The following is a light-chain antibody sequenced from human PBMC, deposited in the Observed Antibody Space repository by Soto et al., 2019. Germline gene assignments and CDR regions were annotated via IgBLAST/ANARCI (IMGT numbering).Light chain of an antibody. J-gene: IGKJ2*01. Sequence: DIQMTQSPSSLSASVGDRVTITCRASQSISSYLNWYQQKPGKAPKLLIYAASSLQSGVPSRFSGSGSVTDFTLTISILQPEDFAPYYCHQSYSTPQTFGQGTKLEIK. CDR3: HQSYSTPQT. CDR1: QSISSY. CDR2: AAS. V-gene: IGKV1-39*01.